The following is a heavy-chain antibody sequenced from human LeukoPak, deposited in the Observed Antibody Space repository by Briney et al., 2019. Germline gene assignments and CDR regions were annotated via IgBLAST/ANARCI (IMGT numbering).Heavy chain of an antibody. J-gene: IGHJ4*02. CDR2: IIPIFGTA. D-gene: IGHD2-2*01. V-gene: IGHV1-69*13. Sequence: SVKVSCKASGGTFTSYAISWVRQAPGQGLEWMGGIIPIFGTANYAQKFQGRVTITADESTSTAYMELSSLRPEDTAVYYCARYCSSTSCPYGFDYWGQGTLVTVSS. CDR1: GGTFTSYA. CDR3: ARYCSSTSCPYGFDY.